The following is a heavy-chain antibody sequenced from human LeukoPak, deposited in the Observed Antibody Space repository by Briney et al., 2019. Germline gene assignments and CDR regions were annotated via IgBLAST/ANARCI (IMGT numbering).Heavy chain of an antibody. D-gene: IGHD1-1*01. CDR1: GFTFSSYD. V-gene: IGHV3-13*01. Sequence: GGSLRLSCAASGFTFSSYDMHWVRLATGKGLEWVSAIGTAGDTYYPGSVKGRFTISRENAKNSLYLQMNSLRAGDTAVYYCARASGLERHFDYWGQGTLVTVSS. J-gene: IGHJ4*02. CDR3: ARASGLERHFDY. CDR2: IGTAGDT.